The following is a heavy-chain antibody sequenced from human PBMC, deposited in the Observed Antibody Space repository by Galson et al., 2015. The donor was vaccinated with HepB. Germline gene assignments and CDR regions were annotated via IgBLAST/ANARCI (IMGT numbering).Heavy chain of an antibody. CDR3: ARDLGIAAAGTDAFDI. CDR1: GDSVSSNSAA. J-gene: IGHJ3*02. V-gene: IGHV6-1*01. CDR2: TYYRSKWYN. D-gene: IGHD6-13*01. Sequence: CAISGDSVSSNSAAWNWIRQSASRGLEWLGRTYYRSKWYNDYAVSVKSRITINPDTSKNQFSLQLNSVTPEDTAVYYCARDLGIAAAGTDAFDIWGQGTMVTVSS.